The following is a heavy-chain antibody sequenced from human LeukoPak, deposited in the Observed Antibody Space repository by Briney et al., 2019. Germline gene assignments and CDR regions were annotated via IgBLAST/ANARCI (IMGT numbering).Heavy chain of an antibody. CDR2: ISYDGSNK. D-gene: IGHD2-2*01. J-gene: IGHJ4*02. Sequence: GGSLRLSCAASGFTFSSYLMHWVRQAPGKGLEWVAVISYDGSNKYYADSVKGRFTMSRDNSKNTLYLQMNSLRAEDTAVYYCAKVFRYQLPPAYWGQGTLVTVSS. CDR1: GFTFSSYL. V-gene: IGHV3-30*04. CDR3: AKVFRYQLPPAY.